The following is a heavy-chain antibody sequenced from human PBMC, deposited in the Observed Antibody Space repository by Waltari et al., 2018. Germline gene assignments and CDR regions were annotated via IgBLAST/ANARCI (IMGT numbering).Heavy chain of an antibody. Sequence: QEQLVESGGHVVQPGRYLRLSCAASGSRFRPHGFPWVRQAPGKGREWVALIWHDGSKTDYRDSVRGRFTVSRDDSKSTIDLQMNSLRAEDTAVYFCARDAALGRLDLWGPGTLVTVSS. CDR1: GSRFRPHG. D-gene: IGHD6-13*01. V-gene: IGHV3-33*01. CDR3: ARDAALGRLDL. J-gene: IGHJ5*02. CDR2: IWHDGSKT.